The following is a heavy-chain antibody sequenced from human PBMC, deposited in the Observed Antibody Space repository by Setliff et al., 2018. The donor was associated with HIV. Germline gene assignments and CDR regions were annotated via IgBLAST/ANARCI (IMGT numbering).Heavy chain of an antibody. D-gene: IGHD2-8*01. CDR2: IKQDGSEK. J-gene: IGHJ4*02. CDR3: AKVGMVFFPPRYCDY. V-gene: IGHV3-7*03. CDR1: GFTFSSYW. Sequence: GGSLRLSCAASGFTFSSYWMSWVRQAPGKGLEWVANIKQDGSEKYYVDSVKGRFTISRDNAKNSLYLQMNSLRAEDTAVYYCAKVGMVFFPPRYCDYWGQGTLVTVSS.